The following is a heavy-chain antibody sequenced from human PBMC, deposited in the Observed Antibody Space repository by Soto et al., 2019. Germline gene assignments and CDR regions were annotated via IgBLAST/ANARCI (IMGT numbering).Heavy chain of an antibody. CDR3: ARDLFMARGYYHYYYGVDV. V-gene: IGHV1-3*01. D-gene: IGHD2-15*01. Sequence: QVQLVQSGAEVKKPGASVKVSCKASGYTFTSYAMHWVRQAPGQRLEWMGWIHAGNDNTEYSQEFQGRVTITRDTSASTFYMELSSLRSEDTAVYYCARDLFMARGYYHYYYGVDVWGQGTTVTVSS. J-gene: IGHJ6*02. CDR1: GYTFTSYA. CDR2: IHAGNDNT.